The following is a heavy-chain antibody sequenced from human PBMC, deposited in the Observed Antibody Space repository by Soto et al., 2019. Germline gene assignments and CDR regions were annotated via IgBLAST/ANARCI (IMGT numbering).Heavy chain of an antibody. CDR1: GGSISSYY. D-gene: IGHD3-3*01. CDR2: IYYSGST. V-gene: IGHV4-59*08. Sequence: PSETLSLTCTVSGGSISSYYWSWIRQPPGKGLEWIGYIYYSGSTNYNPSLKSRVTISVDTSKNQFSLKLSSVTAADTAVYYCVSVVYDFWSGSYDYYYMDVWGKGTTVNVSS. CDR3: VSVVYDFWSGSYDYYYMDV. J-gene: IGHJ6*03.